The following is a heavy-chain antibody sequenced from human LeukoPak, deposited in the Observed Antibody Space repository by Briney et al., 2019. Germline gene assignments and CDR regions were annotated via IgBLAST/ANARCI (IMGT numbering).Heavy chain of an antibody. CDR3: ARRGSGWDHYYYYYGMDV. V-gene: IGHV4-59*08. D-gene: IGHD6-19*01. J-gene: IGHJ6*02. Sequence: SETLSLTCTVSGGSISSYYWSWIRQPPGKGLEWIGYIYCSGSTNYNPSLKSRVTISVDTSKNQFSLKLSSVTAADTAVYYCARRGSGWDHYYYYYGMDVWGQGTTVTVSS. CDR1: GGSISSYY. CDR2: IYCSGST.